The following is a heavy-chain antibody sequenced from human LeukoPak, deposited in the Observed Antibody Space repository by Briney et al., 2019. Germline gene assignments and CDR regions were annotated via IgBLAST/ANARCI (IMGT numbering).Heavy chain of an antibody. V-gene: IGHV3-11*06. CDR2: ISSSSSYT. J-gene: IGHJ4*02. D-gene: IGHD6-19*01. CDR3: ATSSGWYTYYFDY. Sequence: GGSLRLSCAASGFTFSDYYMSWIRQAPGKGLEWVSYISSSSSYTNYADSVKGRFTISRDNVKNSLYLQMNSLRAEDTAVYYCATSSGWYTYYFDYWGQGTLVTVSS. CDR1: GFTFSDYY.